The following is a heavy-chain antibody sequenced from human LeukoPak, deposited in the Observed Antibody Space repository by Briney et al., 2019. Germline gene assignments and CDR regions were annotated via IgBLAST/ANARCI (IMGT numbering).Heavy chain of an antibody. V-gene: IGHV3-30-3*01. CDR2: VSEDGINK. CDR1: GFAFSGYV. CDR3: AKVWELVAFDI. J-gene: IGHJ3*02. D-gene: IGHD1-26*01. Sequence: GGSLRLSCAASGFAFSGYVIHWVRQAPGKGLEWVAVVSEDGINKYYADSVKGRFTISRDNSKNTLYLQMNSLRAEDTAVYYCAKVWELVAFDIWGQGTMVTVSS.